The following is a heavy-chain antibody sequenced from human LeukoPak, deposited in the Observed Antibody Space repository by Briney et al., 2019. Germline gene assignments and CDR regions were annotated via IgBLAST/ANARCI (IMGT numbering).Heavy chain of an antibody. D-gene: IGHD5-12*01. J-gene: IGHJ4*02. CDR1: GGSISSSSYY. CDR3: ARKERDPDSEVATVDY. CDR2: IYYSGST. V-gene: IGHV4-39*07. Sequence: SETLSLTCTVSGGSISSSSYYWGWIRQPPGKGLEWIGSIYYSGSTYYNPSLKSRVTISVDTSKNQFSLKLSSVTAADTAVYYCARKERDPDSEVATVDYWGQGTLVTVSS.